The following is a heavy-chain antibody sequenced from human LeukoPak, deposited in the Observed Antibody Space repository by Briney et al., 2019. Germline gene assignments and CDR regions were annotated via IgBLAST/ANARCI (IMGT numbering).Heavy chain of an antibody. D-gene: IGHD3-3*01. CDR3: ARTGYYDFWRGPLGT. V-gene: IGHV4-34*01. Sequence: SKTLSLTCAVYGGSFSGYYWSWIRQPPGKGLEWIGEINHSGSTNYNPSLKSRVTISVDTSKNQFSLKLSSVTAADTAVYYCARTGYYDFWRGPLGTWGQGTLVTVSS. J-gene: IGHJ5*02. CDR2: INHSGST. CDR1: GGSFSGYY.